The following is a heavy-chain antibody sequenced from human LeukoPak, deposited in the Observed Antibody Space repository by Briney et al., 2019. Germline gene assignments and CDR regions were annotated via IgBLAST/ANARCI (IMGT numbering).Heavy chain of an antibody. D-gene: IGHD6-13*01. CDR3: ARRGSSWYGGYGMDV. CDR2: IDPSDSYT. V-gene: IGHV5-10-1*01. J-gene: IGHJ6*02. CDR1: GYSFTSYW. Sequence: GESLQISCKGSGYSFTSYWISWVRQMPGKGLEWMGRIDPSDSYTNYSPSFQGHVTISADKSISTAYLQRSSLKASDTAMYYCARRGSSWYGGYGMDVWGQGTTVTVSS.